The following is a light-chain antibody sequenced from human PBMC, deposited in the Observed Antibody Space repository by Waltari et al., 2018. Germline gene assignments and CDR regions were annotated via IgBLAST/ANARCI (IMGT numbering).Light chain of an antibody. Sequence: DMQMTQSPSTLSASVGDRVTIPCRASQSVLTWLAWYQQKPGEAPKLLISKASTLESGVPSRFSGSGSGTEFTLTISSLQPDDFATYYCQQYNSFSPWTFGQGTRV. CDR3: QQYNSFSPWT. J-gene: IGKJ1*01. CDR2: KAS. CDR1: QSVLTW. V-gene: IGKV1-5*03.